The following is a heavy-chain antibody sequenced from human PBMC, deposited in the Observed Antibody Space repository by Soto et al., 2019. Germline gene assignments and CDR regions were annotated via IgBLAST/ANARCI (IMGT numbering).Heavy chain of an antibody. D-gene: IGHD6-13*01. Sequence: VKVSCKASGYTFTGYYMHWVRQAPGQGLEWMGGIIPIFGTANYAQKFQGRVTITADESTSTAYMELSSLRSEDTAVYYCARVLIAAAGYYFDYWGQGTLVTVSS. J-gene: IGHJ4*02. CDR3: ARVLIAAAGYYFDY. V-gene: IGHV1-69*13. CDR1: GYTFTGYY. CDR2: IIPIFGTA.